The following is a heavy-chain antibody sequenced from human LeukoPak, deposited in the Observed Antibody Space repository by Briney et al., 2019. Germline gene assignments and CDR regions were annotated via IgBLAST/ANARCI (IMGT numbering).Heavy chain of an antibody. CDR1: GFTFSSYS. D-gene: IGHD3-3*01. CDR2: ISSSSSYI. Sequence: GGSLRLSCAASGFTFSSYSMNWVRQAPGKGLEWVSSISSSSSYIYYADSVKGRFTISRDNAKNSLYLQMNSLRAEDTAVYYCARDYSAGTYYDFWSGYAQAGAPHDYWGQGTLVTVSS. CDR3: ARDYSAGTYYDFWSGYAQAGAPHDY. J-gene: IGHJ4*02. V-gene: IGHV3-21*01.